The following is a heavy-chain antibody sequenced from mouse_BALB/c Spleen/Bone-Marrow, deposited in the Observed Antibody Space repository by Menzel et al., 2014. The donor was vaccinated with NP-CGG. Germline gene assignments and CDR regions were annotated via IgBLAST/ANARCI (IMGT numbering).Heavy chain of an antibody. J-gene: IGHJ3*01. D-gene: IGHD2-4*01. CDR3: TRRGDYDKRVVFAY. V-gene: IGHV1S81*02. Sequence: QVQLQQSGAELVKPGASVKLSCKASGYTFTSYCMYWVKQRPGQGLEWIGGINPSNGGTNFNEKFKSKATLTVDKSSSTAYMQLSSLTSEDSAVYYCTRRGDYDKRVVFAYWGQGTLVTVSA. CDR1: GYTFTSYC. CDR2: INPSNGGT.